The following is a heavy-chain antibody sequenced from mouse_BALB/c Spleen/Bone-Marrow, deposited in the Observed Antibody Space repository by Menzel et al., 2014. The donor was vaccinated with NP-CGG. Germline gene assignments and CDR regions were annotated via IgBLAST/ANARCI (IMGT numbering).Heavy chain of an antibody. CDR1: GFTFTYHY. V-gene: IGHV7-3*02. J-gene: IGHJ2*01. CDR3: ARDYLYYFDY. D-gene: IGHD2-1*01. Sequence: EVKVEESGGGLVQPGGFLRLSCATSGFTFTYHYMSWVRQPPGKALEWLGFIRNKANGYTTEYSASVKGRFTISRDNSQSIVYLQMNTLRAEDSATYYCARDYLYYFDYWGQGTTLTVSS. CDR2: IRNKANGYTT.